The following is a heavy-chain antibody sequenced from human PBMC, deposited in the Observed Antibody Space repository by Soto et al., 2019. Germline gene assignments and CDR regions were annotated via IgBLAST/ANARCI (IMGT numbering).Heavy chain of an antibody. CDR3: ARGVLLRDVDGLCPAD. D-gene: IGHD3-9*01. CDR2: ISYDGSNK. V-gene: IGHV3-30-3*01. J-gene: IGHJ4*02. Sequence: QVQLVESGGGVVQPGRSLRLSCAASGFTFSSYAMHWVRQAPGKGLEWVAVISYDGSNKYYADSVKGRFTISGDNSKNSVYLQMYSVSAEDTAVYYCARGVLLRDVDGLCPADWGQGSLVAV. CDR1: GFTFSSYA.